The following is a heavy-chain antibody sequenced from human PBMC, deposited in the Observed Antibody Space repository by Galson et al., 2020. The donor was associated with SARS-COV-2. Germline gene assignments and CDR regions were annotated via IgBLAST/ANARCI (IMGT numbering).Heavy chain of an antibody. Sequence: QTLSLTCVISGDSVSSDSAGWNWIRQSPSRGLEWLGRTYYRSKWYKDYAESVKGRITINTDTSKNQFSLQLNSVSPEDTAVYYCVRGWIRNMDVWGQGTTVTVSS. CDR1: GDSVSSDSAG. V-gene: IGHV6-1*01. CDR2: TYYRSKWYK. J-gene: IGHJ6*02. CDR3: VRGWIRNMDV. D-gene: IGHD2-2*03.